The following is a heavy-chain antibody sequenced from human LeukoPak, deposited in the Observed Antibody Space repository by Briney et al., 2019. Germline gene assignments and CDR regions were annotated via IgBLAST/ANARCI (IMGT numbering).Heavy chain of an antibody. Sequence: SETLSLTCTVSGGSVRSYYWSWIRQPPGKGLEWIGYIYYSGSPNYNPSLKSRVTISEDTSKNQFSLKLTSVTAADTAVYYCARASWAYSPFDSWGQGTLVTVSS. D-gene: IGHD2-21*01. CDR2: IYYSGSP. CDR3: ARASWAYSPFDS. J-gene: IGHJ4*02. CDR1: GGSVRSYY. V-gene: IGHV4-59*02.